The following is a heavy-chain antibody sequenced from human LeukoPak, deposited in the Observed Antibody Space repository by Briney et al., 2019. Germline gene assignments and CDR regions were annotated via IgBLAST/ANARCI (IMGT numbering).Heavy chain of an antibody. J-gene: IGHJ6*02. CDR2: IYTSGST. CDR3: VRVLDSSSWYVPYYYYYGMDV. V-gene: IGHV4-4*07. Sequence: SETLSLTCTVSGDSISSYYWSWIRQPAGKGLERIGRIYTSGSTNYNPSLKSRVTMSVDTSKNQFSLKLSSVTAADTAVYYCVRVLDSSSWYVPYYYYYGMDVWGQGTTVTVSS. D-gene: IGHD6-13*01. CDR1: GDSISSYY.